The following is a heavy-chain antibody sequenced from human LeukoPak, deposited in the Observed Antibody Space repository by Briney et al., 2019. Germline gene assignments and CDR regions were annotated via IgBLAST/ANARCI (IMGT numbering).Heavy chain of an antibody. CDR2: INPNIGVT. V-gene: IGHV1-2*02. Sequence: SLKLSCKESGYTLNGHYIRSVRQATGQRLDCFGSINPNIGVTNYAQNFQGRVTMTRDTSISSAYMKLSSLRSDDTAIYYYARVWPCANGVCPDVYEYWGRGTLVTVSS. J-gene: IGHJ4*02. CDR3: ARVWPCANGVCPDVYEY. CDR1: GYTLNGHY. D-gene: IGHD2-8*01.